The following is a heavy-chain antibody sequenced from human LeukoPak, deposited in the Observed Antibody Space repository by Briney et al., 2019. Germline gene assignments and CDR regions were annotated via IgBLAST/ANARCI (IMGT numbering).Heavy chain of an antibody. J-gene: IGHJ4*02. CDR2: IYSGGST. CDR1: GFTVSSNY. V-gene: IGHV3-66*01. Sequence: GGSLRLSCAASGFTVSSNYMSWVRQAPGKGLEWVSIIYSGGSTYYADSVRGRFTISRDNAKDSLFLQMNSLRAEDTAVYYCARDPGRSGWDYWGQGALVTVSS. D-gene: IGHD6-19*01. CDR3: ARDPGRSGWDY.